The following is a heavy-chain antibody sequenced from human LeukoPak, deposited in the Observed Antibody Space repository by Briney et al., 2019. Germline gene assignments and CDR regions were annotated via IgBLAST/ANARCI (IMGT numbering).Heavy chain of an antibody. CDR2: INHSGST. V-gene: IGHV4-34*01. CDR1: GGSFSGYY. J-gene: IGHJ4*02. D-gene: IGHD3-10*01. Sequence: SETLSLTCAVYGGSFSGYYWSWVRQPPGKGLEWIGEINHSGSTNYNPSLKSRVTISVDTSKNQFSLKLSSVTAADTAVYYCARGAKYGSGSYYSPLHRYFDYWGQGTLVTVSS. CDR3: ARGAKYGSGSYYSPLHRYFDY.